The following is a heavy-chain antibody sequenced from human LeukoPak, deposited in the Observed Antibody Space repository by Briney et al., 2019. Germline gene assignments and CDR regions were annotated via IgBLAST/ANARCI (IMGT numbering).Heavy chain of an antibody. Sequence: GGSLRLSCAASGFTFSDYAMNWVRQAPGKGLEWVAAISGTGGDTYYTDSVKGRFTLSRDNSKDTVYLQMSSLRTEDTAMYYCAKFRGISWYASCDYWGQGTLVTVSS. CDR2: ISGTGGDT. V-gene: IGHV3-23*01. CDR3: AKFRGISWYASCDY. J-gene: IGHJ4*02. CDR1: GFTFSDYA. D-gene: IGHD6-13*01.